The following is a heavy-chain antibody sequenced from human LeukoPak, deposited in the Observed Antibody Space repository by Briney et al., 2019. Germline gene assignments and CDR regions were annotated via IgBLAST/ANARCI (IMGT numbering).Heavy chain of an antibody. Sequence: GGSLRLSCAGSGFIFTDVWMSWVRQAPGKGLEWVGRIKSKSDGGTIDYAAPVKGRVTMSRDDSRKTLSLQMNNLKTEDTGVYYCTTDLDYWGQGTLVTVSS. CDR2: IKSKSDGGTI. CDR3: TTDLDY. CDR1: GFIFTDVW. V-gene: IGHV3-15*01. J-gene: IGHJ4*02.